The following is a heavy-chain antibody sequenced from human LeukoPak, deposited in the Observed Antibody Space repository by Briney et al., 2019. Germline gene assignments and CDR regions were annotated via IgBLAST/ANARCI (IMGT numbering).Heavy chain of an antibody. V-gene: IGHV4-31*03. D-gene: IGHD4-17*01. CDR2: IYHSGST. Sequence: SETLSLTCIVSGASISSGGYYWSWVRQHPRRGLEWLAYIYHSGSTYYHPSLRSRITISIHTSKNQFSLKLNSVTAADTAVYYCARGSPAPLAAVTPRWFDPWGQGTLVTVSS. CDR3: ARGSPAPLAAVTPRWFDP. CDR1: GASISSGGYY. J-gene: IGHJ5*02.